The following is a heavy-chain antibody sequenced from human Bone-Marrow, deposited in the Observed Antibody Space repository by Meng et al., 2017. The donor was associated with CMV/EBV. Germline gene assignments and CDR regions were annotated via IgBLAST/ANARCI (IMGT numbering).Heavy chain of an antibody. CDR3: AKGTPIVVVPATVGGFDY. D-gene: IGHD2-2*01. V-gene: IGHV4-38-2*02. CDR2: IYHSGST. Sequence: SETLSLTCTVSGYSISSGYYWGWIRQPPGKGLEWIGSIYHSGSTYYNPSLKSRVTISVDTSKNQFSLKLSSVTAADTAVYYCAKGTPIVVVPATVGGFDYWGQGTLVTVSS. J-gene: IGHJ4*02. CDR1: GYSISSGYY.